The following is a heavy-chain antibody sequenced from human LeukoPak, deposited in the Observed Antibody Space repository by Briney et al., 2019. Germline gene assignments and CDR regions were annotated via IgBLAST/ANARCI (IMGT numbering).Heavy chain of an antibody. V-gene: IGHV4-61*01. CDR2: IYYSGST. Sequence: SETLSLTCTVSGGSISSSSYYWSWIRQPPGKGLEWIGYIYYSGSTNYNPSLKSRVTISVDTSKNQFSLKLSSVTAADTAVYYCAWSGSPHAFDIWGQGTMVTVSS. D-gene: IGHD1-26*01. CDR1: GGSISSSSYY. CDR3: AWSGSPHAFDI. J-gene: IGHJ3*02.